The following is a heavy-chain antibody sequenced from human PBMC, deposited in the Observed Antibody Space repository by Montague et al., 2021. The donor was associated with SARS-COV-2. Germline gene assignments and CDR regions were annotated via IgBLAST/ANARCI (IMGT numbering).Heavy chain of an antibody. J-gene: IGHJ6*02. V-gene: IGHV4-4*07. Sequence: SETLSLTCTVSGASVRTYYWSWIRQSAGKKLELMGRLYTSGSTYYNPSFKSRVTMSPDTSKNLFSLNLSSMTAADTAVYYCARDGADYSFAYYHEMDVWGQGIAVTVSS. CDR1: GASVRTYY. CDR2: LYTSGST. D-gene: IGHD5-12*01. CDR3: ARDGADYSFAYYHEMDV.